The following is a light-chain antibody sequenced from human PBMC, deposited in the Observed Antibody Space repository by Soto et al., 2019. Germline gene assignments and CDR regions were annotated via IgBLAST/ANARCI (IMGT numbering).Light chain of an antibody. CDR3: QQYGSSPQT. J-gene: IGKJ4*01. CDR2: GAS. CDR1: QSVSKNF. V-gene: IGKV3-20*01. Sequence: EIVLTQSPGPLSLSPGERDTLSCRASQSVSKNFLAWYQQKPGQAPRLLISGASNRATGIPDRFSGSGSGKDFSLTIGRLEPEDLAVYFCQQYGSSPQTFGGGTKVASK.